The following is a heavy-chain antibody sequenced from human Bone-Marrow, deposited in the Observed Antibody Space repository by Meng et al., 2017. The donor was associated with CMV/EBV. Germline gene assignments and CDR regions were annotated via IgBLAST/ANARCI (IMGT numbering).Heavy chain of an antibody. J-gene: IGHJ4*02. Sequence: SETLSLTCTVSGGSISSSSYYWGWIRQPPGMGLEWIGSIYYSGSTYYNPSLKSRVTTSVDTSKNQFSLKLSSVTAAYTAVYYCARGRKYQLLHNHYFDDWGQGTLVTVSS. V-gene: IGHV4-39*07. D-gene: IGHD2-2*01. CDR2: IYYSGST. CDR1: GGSISSSSYY. CDR3: ARGRKYQLLHNHYFDD.